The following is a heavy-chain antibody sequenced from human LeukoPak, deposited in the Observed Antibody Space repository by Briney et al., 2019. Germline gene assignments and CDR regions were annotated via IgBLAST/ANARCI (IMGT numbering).Heavy chain of an antibody. D-gene: IGHD6-13*01. Sequence: GGSLRLSSAASGFTFSSYEMNWVRQAPGKGLEWVSYIGSTGSTIYYADSVKGRFTISRDNSKNTLYLQMNSLRAEDTAVYYCAKPPSFGQLAYYFDYWGQGTLVTVSS. CDR2: IGSTGSTI. J-gene: IGHJ4*02. CDR3: AKPPSFGQLAYYFDY. V-gene: IGHV3-48*03. CDR1: GFTFSSYE.